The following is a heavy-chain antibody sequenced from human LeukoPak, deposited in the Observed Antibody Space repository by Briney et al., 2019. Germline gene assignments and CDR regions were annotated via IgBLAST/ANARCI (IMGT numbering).Heavy chain of an antibody. CDR3: ARLDTAMVTGYYYGMDV. D-gene: IGHD5-18*01. Sequence: GGSLRLSCTASGFTFNSYALHWVRQAPGKGLEWVAYIVGSGSTIYYADSVKGRFTISRDNAKNSLYLQMNSLRAEDTAVYYCARLDTAMVTGYYYGMDVWGQGTTVTVSS. CDR1: GFTFNSYA. V-gene: IGHV3-48*03. J-gene: IGHJ6*02. CDR2: IVGSGSTI.